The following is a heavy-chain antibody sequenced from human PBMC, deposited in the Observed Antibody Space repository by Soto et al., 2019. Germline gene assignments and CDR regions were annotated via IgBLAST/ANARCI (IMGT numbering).Heavy chain of an antibody. J-gene: IGHJ5*02. D-gene: IGHD4-4*01. Sequence: QVQLVESGGGVVQPGRSLRLSCAASGFTFSSYGMHWVRQAPGKGLEWVAVISYDGSNKYYADSVKGRFTISRDNSKNTLYLQINSLRAEDTAVYYCAKSAAESYSNYGGWFDPWGQGTLVTVSS. V-gene: IGHV3-30*18. CDR1: GFTFSSYG. CDR3: AKSAAESYSNYGGWFDP. CDR2: ISYDGSNK.